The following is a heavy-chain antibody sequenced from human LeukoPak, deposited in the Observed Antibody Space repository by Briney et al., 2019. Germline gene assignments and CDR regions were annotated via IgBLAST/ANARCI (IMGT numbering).Heavy chain of an antibody. J-gene: IGHJ1*01. CDR3: VRAPSEIGGYYPEYFRH. CDR2: IKGDGRT. Sequence: PGGSLRLSCAAAGFTFSNYWMHWVRQAPGKGLVWVSRIKGDGRTNYADSVKGRFTISRDNAKNTVSLQMNSLRAEDTGVYYCVRAPSEIGGYYPEYFRHWGQGTLVTVSS. CDR1: GFTFSNYW. V-gene: IGHV3-74*01. D-gene: IGHD3-22*01.